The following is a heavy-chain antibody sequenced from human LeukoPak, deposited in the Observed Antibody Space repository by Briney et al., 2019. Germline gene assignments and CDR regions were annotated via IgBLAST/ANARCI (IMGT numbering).Heavy chain of an antibody. D-gene: IGHD1-1*01. V-gene: IGHV4-59*11. CDR3: AGDQLALNALNI. CDR2: ISYIGST. J-gene: IGHJ3*02. CDR1: GGSMSSHY. Sequence: PSETLSLTCTVSGGSMSSHYWSWIRQPPGKGLEWLGYISYIGSTNYSPFLKSRVTISVDTSKNQFSLRLSSVTAADTAVYFCAGDQLALNALNIWGQGTMVSVSS.